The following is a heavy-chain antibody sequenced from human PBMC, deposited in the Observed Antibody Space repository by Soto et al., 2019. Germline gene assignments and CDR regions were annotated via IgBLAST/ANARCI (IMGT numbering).Heavy chain of an antibody. Sequence: SVKVSCKASGGTFSSYTISWVRQAPGQGLEWMGRIIPILGIANYAQKFQGRVTITADKSTSTAYMELSSLRSEDTAVYYCALCAYFICSCCHRPYNCFYPWGQGTLVTVSS. CDR3: ALCAYFICSCCHRPYNCFYP. CDR1: GGTFSSYT. D-gene: IGHD3-9*01. V-gene: IGHV1-69*02. CDR2: IIPILGIA. J-gene: IGHJ5*02.